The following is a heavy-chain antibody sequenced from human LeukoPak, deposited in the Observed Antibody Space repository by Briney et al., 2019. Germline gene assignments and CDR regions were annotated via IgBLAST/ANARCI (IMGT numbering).Heavy chain of an antibody. CDR3: AKGLIAVAGRLYYYGMDV. Sequence: GASLRLSCAASGFTFSSYAMSWVRQAPGKGLEGVSAISGSGGSTYYEDSVKGRFTISRDNSKNTLYLQMNSLRAEDTAVCYCAKGLIAVAGRLYYYGMDVWGQGTTVTVSS. D-gene: IGHD6-19*01. V-gene: IGHV3-23*01. CDR2: ISGSGGST. CDR1: GFTFSSYA. J-gene: IGHJ6*02.